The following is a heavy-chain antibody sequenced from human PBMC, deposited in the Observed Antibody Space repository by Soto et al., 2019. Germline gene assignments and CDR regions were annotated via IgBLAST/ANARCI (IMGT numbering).Heavy chain of an antibody. V-gene: IGHV3-33*06. CDR2: IWYDGSSK. CDR1: GFTFSSYG. CDR3: AKGRSSRTRFYYGMDV. D-gene: IGHD6-13*01. J-gene: IGHJ6*02. Sequence: PGGSLRLSCAASGFTFSSYGMHWVRQAPGKGLEWVAVIWYDGSSKYYADSVKGRFTISRDNSKNTLYLQMNSLRAEDTAVYYRAKGRSSRTRFYYGMDVWGQGTTVTVS.